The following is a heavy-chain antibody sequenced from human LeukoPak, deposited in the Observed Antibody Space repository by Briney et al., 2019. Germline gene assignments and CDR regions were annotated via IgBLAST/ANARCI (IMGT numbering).Heavy chain of an antibody. CDR3: AKEWDY. CDR2: ISGGGGNT. Sequence: GGSLRLSCVASGFNFNSYGMPWVRQAPGKGLEWVSSISGGGGNTYYADSVKGRFTISRDNPKNKVYLQMNSLRAEDTAVYYSAKEWDYWGQGTLVTVSS. V-gene: IGHV3-23*01. J-gene: IGHJ4*02. CDR1: GFNFNSYG.